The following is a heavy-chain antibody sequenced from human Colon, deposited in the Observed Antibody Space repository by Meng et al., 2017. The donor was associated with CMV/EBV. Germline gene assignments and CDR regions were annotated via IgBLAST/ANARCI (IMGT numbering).Heavy chain of an antibody. CDR2: AHNSGTT. D-gene: IGHD4-11*01. Sequence: SETLSLTCFVSGGSISTYYWSWIRQPPGKGLEWIGWAHNSGTTNYNPSLKSRVAVSVDTSKNHFSLALASVTAADTGMYFCARGGASSKYFDYWGQGTLVTVSS. CDR3: ARGGASSKYFDY. CDR1: GGSISTYY. V-gene: IGHV4-59*01. J-gene: IGHJ4*02.